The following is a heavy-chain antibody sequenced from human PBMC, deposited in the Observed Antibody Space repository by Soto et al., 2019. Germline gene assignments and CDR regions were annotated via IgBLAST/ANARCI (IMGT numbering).Heavy chain of an antibody. D-gene: IGHD2-15*01. CDR2: IYWDDDK. CDR3: AHCCDYYGMDV. V-gene: IGHV2-5*02. CDR1: GFSLSTTVVG. J-gene: IGHJ6*02. Sequence: QITLKESGPTLVKPTQTLTLTCTFSGFSLSTTVVGVGWIRQPPGKALEWLALIYWDDDKRYSPSLKSRLTIPQHTSKNQVVLTMTNMDPVDTAIYYCAHCCDYYGMDVWGQGTTVTVSS.